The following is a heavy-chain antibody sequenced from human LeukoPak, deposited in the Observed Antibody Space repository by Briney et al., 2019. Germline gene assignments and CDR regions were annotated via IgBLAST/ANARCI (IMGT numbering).Heavy chain of an antibody. V-gene: IGHV3-11*01. CDR2: ISSSGRTI. CDR1: GFTFDDYG. J-gene: IGHJ4*02. CDR3: ARDPLQLWSFDY. Sequence: TGGSLRLSCAASGFTFDDYGMSWIRQAPGKGLEWVSYISSSGRTIYYSDSVKGRFTISRDNAKNSLYLQMNSLRPEDTAVYYCARDPLQLWSFDYWGQGTLVTVSS. D-gene: IGHD5-18*01.